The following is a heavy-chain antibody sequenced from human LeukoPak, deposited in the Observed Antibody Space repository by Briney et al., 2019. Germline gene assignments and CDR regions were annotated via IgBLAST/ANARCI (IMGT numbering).Heavy chain of an antibody. Sequence: PSETLSLTCTVSGGSISSYYWSWIRQPPVKGLEWIGYIYYSGSTNYNPSLKSRVTISVDTSKNQFSLKLSSVTAADTAVYYCARHLQHDFWSGYPSPLDYWGQGTLVTVSS. V-gene: IGHV4-59*08. J-gene: IGHJ4*02. CDR2: IYYSGST. D-gene: IGHD3-3*01. CDR3: ARHLQHDFWSGYPSPLDY. CDR1: GGSISSYY.